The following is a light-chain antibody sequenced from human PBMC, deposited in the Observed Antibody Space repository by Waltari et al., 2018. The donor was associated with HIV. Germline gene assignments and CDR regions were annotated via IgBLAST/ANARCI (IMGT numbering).Light chain of an antibody. J-gene: IGLJ1*01. Sequence: QSVLTQPPSASGTPGQTVIISCSGSSSNIGSNSVNWYQHLPGTATKLLIYRNNQRPSGVPDRFSGSKSGTSASLAISGLQSEDEADYYCAAWDDSLNGPGYVFGAGTRVTVL. CDR3: AAWDDSLNGPGYV. V-gene: IGLV1-44*01. CDR1: SSNIGSNS. CDR2: RNN.